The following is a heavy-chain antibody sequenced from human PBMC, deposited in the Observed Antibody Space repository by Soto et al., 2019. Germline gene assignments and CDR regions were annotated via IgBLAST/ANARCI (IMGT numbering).Heavy chain of an antibody. CDR1: GGSFSGYY. Sequence: KASETLSLTCAVYGGSFSGYYWSWIRQPPGKGLEWIGEINHSGSTNYNPSLKSRVTISVDTSKNQFSLKLSSVTAADTAVYYCARGNWSPAEIGRPGGLFDPWGQGPLVTVSS. V-gene: IGHV4-34*01. J-gene: IGHJ5*02. CDR3: ARGNWSPAEIGRPGGLFDP. D-gene: IGHD2-2*01. CDR2: INHSGST.